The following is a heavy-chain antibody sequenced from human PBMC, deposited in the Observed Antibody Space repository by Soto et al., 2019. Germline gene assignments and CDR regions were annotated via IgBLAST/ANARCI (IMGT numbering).Heavy chain of an antibody. V-gene: IGHV1-69*13. D-gene: IGHD3-22*01. CDR3: ARLTYYYDSSGYDRGY. CDR1: GGTFSSYA. CDR2: IIPIFGTA. Sequence: ASVKVSCKASGGTFSSYAISWVRQAPGQGLEWMGGIIPIFGTANYAQKFQGRVTITADESTSTAYMELSSLRSEDTAVYYCARLTYYYDSSGYDRGYWGQGTLVTVSS. J-gene: IGHJ4*02.